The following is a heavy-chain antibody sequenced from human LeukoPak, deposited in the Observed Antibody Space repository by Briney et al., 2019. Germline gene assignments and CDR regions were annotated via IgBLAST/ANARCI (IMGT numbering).Heavy chain of an antibody. CDR3: ARLFISRGAALTCFDY. J-gene: IGHJ4*02. CDR2: IYYSGST. V-gene: IGHV4-39*01. Sequence: PSETLSLTCTVSGGSISSSSYYWGWIRQPPGKGLEWIGSIYYSGSTYYNPSLKSRVTISVDTSKNQFSLKLSSVTAADTAVYYCARLFISRGAALTCFDYWGQGTLVTVSS. CDR1: GGSISSSSYY. D-gene: IGHD3-22*01.